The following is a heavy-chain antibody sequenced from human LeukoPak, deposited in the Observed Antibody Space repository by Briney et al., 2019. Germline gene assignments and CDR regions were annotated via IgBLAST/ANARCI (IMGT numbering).Heavy chain of an antibody. CDR2: ISGSGGST. V-gene: IGHV3-23*01. CDR3: AKAGSKYQLLRWFDP. Sequence: GGSLRLSCAASGFTFSSYAMSWVRQAPGKGLEWVSAISGSGGSTYYADSVKGRFTISRDNSKNTLYLQMNSLRAEDTAVYYCAKAGSKYQLLRWFDPWGQGTLVTVSS. J-gene: IGHJ5*02. D-gene: IGHD2-2*01. CDR1: GFTFSSYA.